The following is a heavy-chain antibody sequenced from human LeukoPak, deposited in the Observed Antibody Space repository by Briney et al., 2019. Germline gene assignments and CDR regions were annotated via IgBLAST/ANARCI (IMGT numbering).Heavy chain of an antibody. Sequence: GRSLRLSCAASGFSFSDSAMHWVRQTPGKGLEGVSGVGVTNDYVAYADSVKGRFSISRDNAKKSLYMKMNSLRAEDTALYHCVKAGTGYCTGGKCYRPFDFWGQGALVTVSS. CDR1: GFSFSDSA. CDR2: VGVTNDYV. CDR3: VKAGTGYCTGGKCYRPFDF. J-gene: IGHJ4*02. D-gene: IGHD2-8*02. V-gene: IGHV3-9*01.